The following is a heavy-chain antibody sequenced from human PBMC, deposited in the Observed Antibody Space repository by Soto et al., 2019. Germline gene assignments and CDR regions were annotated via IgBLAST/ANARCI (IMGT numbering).Heavy chain of an antibody. CDR1: GGSFSGYY. Sequence: QVQLQQWGAGLLKPSETLSLTCAVYGGSFSGYYWSWIRQPPGKGLEWIGEINHSGSTNYNPSLKXRXTXXVDTSKKQFSLKLSSVTAADTAVYYCARGWLQFGYWGQGTLVTVSS. V-gene: IGHV4-34*01. CDR2: INHSGST. CDR3: ARGWLQFGY. D-gene: IGHD5-12*01. J-gene: IGHJ4*02.